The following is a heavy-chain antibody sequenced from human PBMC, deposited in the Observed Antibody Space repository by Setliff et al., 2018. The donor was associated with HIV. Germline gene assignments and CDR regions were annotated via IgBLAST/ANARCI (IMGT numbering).Heavy chain of an antibody. D-gene: IGHD3-22*01. CDR3: ARNDSPDDC. CDR2: IRSKVYGGTT. J-gene: IGHJ4*02. V-gene: IGHV3-49*04. Sequence: GGSLRLSCTTSGFTFGDYAMSWVRQAPGKGLEWVGFIRSKVYGGTTEYAASVKGRFTISRDDSKSIAYLQMNSLKTEDTAVYYCARNDSPDDCWGQGTLVTVSS. CDR1: GFTFGDYA.